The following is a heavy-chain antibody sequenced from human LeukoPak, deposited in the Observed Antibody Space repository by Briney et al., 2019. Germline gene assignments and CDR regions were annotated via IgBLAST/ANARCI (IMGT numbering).Heavy chain of an antibody. J-gene: IGHJ3*02. CDR3: ARMDRDDAFDI. CDR2: IYYSGST. CDR1: GGSISSSSYY. Sequence: SETLSLTCTVSGGSISSSSYYWGWIRQPPGKGLEWIGGIYYSGSTYYNPSLKSRVTISVDTSKNQFSLKLSSVTAADTAVYYCARMDRDDAFDIWGQGTMVTVSS. V-gene: IGHV4-39*01. D-gene: IGHD3/OR15-3a*01.